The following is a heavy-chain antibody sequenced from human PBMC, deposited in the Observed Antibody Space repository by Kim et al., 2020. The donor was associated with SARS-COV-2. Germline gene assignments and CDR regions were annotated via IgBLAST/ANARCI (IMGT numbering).Heavy chain of an antibody. J-gene: IGHJ3*02. D-gene: IGHD2-21*02. V-gene: IGHV1-46*01. Sequence: ASVKVSCKASGYTFTSYYMHWVRQAPGQGLEWMGIINPSGGSTSYAQKFQGRVTMTRDTSTSTVYMELSSLRSEDTAVYYCARNGDRGDPGDAFDIWGQGTMVTVSS. CDR3: ARNGDRGDPGDAFDI. CDR2: INPSGGST. CDR1: GYTFTSYY.